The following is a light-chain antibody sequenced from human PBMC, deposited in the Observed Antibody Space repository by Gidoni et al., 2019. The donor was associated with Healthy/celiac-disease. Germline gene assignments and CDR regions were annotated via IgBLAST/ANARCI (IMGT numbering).Light chain of an antibody. CDR3: QQYYSYPSWT. CDR2: AAS. J-gene: IGKJ1*01. V-gene: IGKV1-8*01. Sequence: AIRITQSPSSLSASTGDRVTITCRASQGISSYLAWYQQKPGKAPKPLIYAASTLQSGVPSRFSGSGSGTDFTLTISCLQSEDFATYYCQQYYSYPSWTFXXXTKVEIK. CDR1: QGISSY.